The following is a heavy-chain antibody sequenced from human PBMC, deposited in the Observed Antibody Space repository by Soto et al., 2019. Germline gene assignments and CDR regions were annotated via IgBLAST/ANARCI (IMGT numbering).Heavy chain of an antibody. V-gene: IGHV4-31*03. Sequence: QVQLQESGPGLVKPSQTLSLTCTVSGGSISSGGYYWSWIRQHPGKGLEWIGYIYYSGSTYYNPSLKIRVTISVDTSKNQFSLKLSSVTAADTAVYYWARGVYYDSSGRHWYFDLWGRGTLVNVSS. CDR1: GGSISSGGYY. J-gene: IGHJ2*01. CDR2: IYYSGST. D-gene: IGHD3-22*01. CDR3: ARGVYYDSSGRHWYFDL.